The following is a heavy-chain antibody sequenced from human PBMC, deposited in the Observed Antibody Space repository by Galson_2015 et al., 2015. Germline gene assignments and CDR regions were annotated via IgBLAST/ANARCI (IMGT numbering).Heavy chain of an antibody. CDR2: IHAASGNT. D-gene: IGHD2-8*02. CDR1: GYTFTSYP. Sequence: SVKVSCKASGYTFTSYPIHWVRHAPGQRLEWMGWIHAASGNTKYLEKFQARVTFIRDRSASTAYMELSSLKSEDTAVYYCARRAPYCTATGCSGYGMDVWGQGTTVTVSS. J-gene: IGHJ6*02. V-gene: IGHV1-3*01. CDR3: ARRAPYCTATGCSGYGMDV.